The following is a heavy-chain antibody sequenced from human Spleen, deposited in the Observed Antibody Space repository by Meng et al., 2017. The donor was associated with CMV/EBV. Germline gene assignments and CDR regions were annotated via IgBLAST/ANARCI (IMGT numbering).Heavy chain of an antibody. J-gene: IGHJ4*02. Sequence: GESLKISCAASGFTFSTYAMHWVRQAPGKGLEWVAVISYDGSDKYYADSVEGRFTISRDNSKNTLYLQMNSLRAEDTAVYYCARGGILGYCSSTSCYVDYWGQGTLVTVSS. D-gene: IGHD2-2*01. CDR3: ARGGILGYCSSTSCYVDY. V-gene: IGHV3-30*04. CDR2: ISYDGSDK. CDR1: GFTFSTYA.